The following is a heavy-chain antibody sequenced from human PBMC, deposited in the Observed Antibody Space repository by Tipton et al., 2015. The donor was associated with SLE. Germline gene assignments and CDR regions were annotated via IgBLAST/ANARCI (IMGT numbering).Heavy chain of an antibody. CDR2: IYYSGSP. D-gene: IGHD6-19*01. V-gene: IGHV4-59*08. J-gene: IGHJ3*01. Sequence: TLSLTCSVSGGSISTYYWSWIRQPPGKGLEWMGCIYYSGSPNYNPPLKSRVTISVDTSKNQFSLKLSSVTAADTAVYYCARHDGQWDAFDVWGQGTMVTVSS. CDR1: GGSISTYY. CDR3: ARHDGQWDAFDV.